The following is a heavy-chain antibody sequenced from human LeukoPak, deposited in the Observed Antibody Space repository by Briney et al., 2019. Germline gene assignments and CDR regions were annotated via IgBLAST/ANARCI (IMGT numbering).Heavy chain of an antibody. D-gene: IGHD1-26*01. CDR3: SGSYLYYYYYYMHV. CDR1: GGSISNYY. Sequence: SETLSLTCTVSGGSISNYYWSWIRQPPGKGLEWIGYIYYSGSTNYNPSLRSRVTISVDTSKNQFSLKLSSVTAADTAVYYCSGSYLYYYYYYMHVWGKGTTVTISS. J-gene: IGHJ6*03. CDR2: IYYSGST. V-gene: IGHV4-59*01.